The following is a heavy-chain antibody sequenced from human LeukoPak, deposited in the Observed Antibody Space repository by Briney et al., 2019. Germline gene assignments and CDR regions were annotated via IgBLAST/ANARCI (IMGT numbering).Heavy chain of an antibody. CDR1: GYTFTGDG. D-gene: IGHD6-19*01. CDR3: ARDPFVAVAGTGDLDY. J-gene: IGHJ4*02. Sequence: ASVKVSCKASGYTFTGDGISWVRQAPGRGLEWMGWISAYNGNTNYAQKLQGRVTXTTDTSTSTAYMELRSLRSDDTAVYYCARDPFVAVAGTGDLDYWGQGTLVTVSS. V-gene: IGHV1-18*01. CDR2: ISAYNGNT.